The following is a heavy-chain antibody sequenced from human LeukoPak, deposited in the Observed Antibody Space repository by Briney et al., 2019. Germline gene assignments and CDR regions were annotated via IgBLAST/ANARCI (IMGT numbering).Heavy chain of an antibody. Sequence: GESLMISCYASGYSSTSYWIVCVRRMPGKGLEWMGIIYPGESNTRYSSSFQGQVTISADKSISTAYLQWSSLNASDTAIYYCARPGLFDAFDIWGQGTMVTVSS. CDR1: GYSSTSYW. D-gene: IGHD3-16*01. CDR2: IYPGESNT. J-gene: IGHJ3*02. CDR3: ARPGLFDAFDI. V-gene: IGHV5-51*01.